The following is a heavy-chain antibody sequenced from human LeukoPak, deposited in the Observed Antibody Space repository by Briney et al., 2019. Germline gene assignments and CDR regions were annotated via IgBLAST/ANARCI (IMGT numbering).Heavy chain of an antibody. Sequence: GGSLRLSCAASGFTFSNYGMHWVRQAPGKGLDWVAVISYDGTNKYYADSVKGRFTISRDNSKNTLYLQMNSLRAEDTAVYYCARDRVLYFYYGMDVWGQGTTVTVSS. V-gene: IGHV3-30*03. D-gene: IGHD2-21*01. CDR3: ARDRVLYFYYGMDV. CDR1: GFTFSNYG. CDR2: ISYDGTNK. J-gene: IGHJ6*02.